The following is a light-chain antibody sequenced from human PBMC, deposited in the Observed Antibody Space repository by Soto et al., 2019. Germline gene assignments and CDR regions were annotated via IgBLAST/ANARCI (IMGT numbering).Light chain of an antibody. J-gene: IGKJ5*01. Sequence: EIVLTQSPATLSVSLGDSATLSCRAGQSVSLSLAWYQMRPGQPPRLLIYGASTRATDIPARFRGTGSGTEFSLTISSLQSEDFAVYYCQQYSKWPITFGQGTRLEIK. V-gene: IGKV3-15*01. CDR1: QSVSLS. CDR3: QQYSKWPIT. CDR2: GAS.